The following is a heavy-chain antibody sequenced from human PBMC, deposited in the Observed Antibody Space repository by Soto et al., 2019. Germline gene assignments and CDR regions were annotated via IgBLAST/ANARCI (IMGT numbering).Heavy chain of an antibody. V-gene: IGHV3-23*01. CDR1: GFTFSSYA. Sequence: GGSLRLSCAASGFTFSSYAMSWVRQAPGKGLEWVSAISDSGGSTYYADSVKGRFTISRDNSKNTLYLQMNSLRAGDTAVYYCAKDLSGIVVVIKVFQHWGQGTLVTVSS. J-gene: IGHJ1*01. CDR2: ISDSGGST. D-gene: IGHD3-22*01. CDR3: AKDLSGIVVVIKVFQH.